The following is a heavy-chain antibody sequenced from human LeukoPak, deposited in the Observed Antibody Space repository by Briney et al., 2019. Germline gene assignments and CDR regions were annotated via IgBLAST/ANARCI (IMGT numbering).Heavy chain of an antibody. V-gene: IGHV4-4*02. Sequence: PSGTLSLTCAVSGDSISSTYWWSWVRQPPGKGLEWIGEIYHSGSTSYNPSLKSRATISVDKSKNQFSLKLTSVTAADTAVYYCARDGPWQQLGVYYYMDVWGKGTTVTISS. D-gene: IGHD6-13*01. CDR3: ARDGPWQQLGVYYYMDV. CDR2: IYHSGST. J-gene: IGHJ6*03. CDR1: GDSISSTYW.